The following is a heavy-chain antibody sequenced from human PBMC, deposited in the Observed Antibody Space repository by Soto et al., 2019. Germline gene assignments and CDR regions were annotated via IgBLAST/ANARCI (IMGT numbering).Heavy chain of an antibody. CDR3: ARTVFYFDY. CDR1: GGSICSGGYY. V-gene: IGHV4-31*03. D-gene: IGHD1-20*01. CDR2: IYSSGST. J-gene: IGHJ4*02. Sequence: QVQLQESGPGLVKPSQTLSLTCTVSGGSICSGGYYWSWIRQHPGKGLEWVGYIYSSGSTYYNPSLKSRLTLSVDTSKKQFSLKLSSVTAADTAVYYCARTVFYFDYWGQGILVTVSS.